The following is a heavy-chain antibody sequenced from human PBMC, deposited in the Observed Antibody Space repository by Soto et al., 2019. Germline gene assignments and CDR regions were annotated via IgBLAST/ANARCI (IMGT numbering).Heavy chain of an antibody. Sequence: SETLSLSCTVSGGSISSGDYYWSWIRQPPGKGLEWIGYIYYSGSTYYNPSLKSRVTISVDTSKNQFSLKLSSVTAADTAVYYCARDQKLVLDYWGQGTLVTVSS. CDR1: GGSISSGDYY. V-gene: IGHV4-30-4*01. CDR2: IYYSGST. D-gene: IGHD6-13*01. J-gene: IGHJ4*02. CDR3: ARDQKLVLDY.